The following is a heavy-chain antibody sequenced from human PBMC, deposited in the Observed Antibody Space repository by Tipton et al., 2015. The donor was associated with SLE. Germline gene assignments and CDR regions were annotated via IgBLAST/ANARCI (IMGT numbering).Heavy chain of an antibody. D-gene: IGHD1-26*01. CDR2: IYNSGTT. V-gene: IGHV4-59*12. CDR3: ARLNKVGAYYKYYYYYGMDV. J-gene: IGHJ6*02. Sequence: TLSLTCSVSGDSISNYYWSWIRQPPGKGLEWIGYIYNSGTTNYNPSLKSRVTISVDTSKNQFSLKLTSVTAADTAVYYCARLNKVGAYYKYYYYYGMDVWGQGTTVTVS. CDR1: GDSISNYY.